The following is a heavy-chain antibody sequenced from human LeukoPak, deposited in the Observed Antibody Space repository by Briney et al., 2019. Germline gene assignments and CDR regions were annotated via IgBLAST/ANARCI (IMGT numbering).Heavy chain of an antibody. CDR3: ARDGSGGDWYRYYYYYYGMDV. Sequence: GGSLRLSCAASGFTVSSNYMSWVRQAPGKGLEWVSVIYSGGSTYYADSVKGRFTISRDNSKNTLYLQMNSLRAEDTAVYYCARDGSGGDWYRYYYYYYGMDVWGQGTTVTVSS. CDR1: GFTVSSNY. CDR2: IYSGGST. V-gene: IGHV3-66*01. J-gene: IGHJ6*02. D-gene: IGHD2-21*02.